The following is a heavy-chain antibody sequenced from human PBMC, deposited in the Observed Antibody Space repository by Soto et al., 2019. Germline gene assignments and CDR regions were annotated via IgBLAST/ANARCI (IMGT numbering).Heavy chain of an antibody. CDR2: IKSKTDGGTT. D-gene: IGHD6-19*01. CDR1: GFTFSNAW. CDR3: TTELSRSGWYEGGY. J-gene: IGHJ4*02. V-gene: IGHV3-15*01. Sequence: EVQLVESGGGLVKPGGSLRLSCAASGFTFSNAWMSWVRQAPGKGPEWVGRIKSKTDGGTTDYAAPVKGRFTISRDDSKNTLYLQMNSLKTEDTAVYYCTTELSRSGWYEGGYWGQGTLVTVSS.